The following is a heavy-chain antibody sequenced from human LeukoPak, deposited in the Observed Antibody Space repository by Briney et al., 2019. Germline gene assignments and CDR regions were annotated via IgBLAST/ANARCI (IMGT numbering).Heavy chain of an antibody. CDR1: GFTFSSYA. D-gene: IGHD6-19*01. CDR3: ARDPVAVAGEFDY. CDR2: IGGGGDST. V-gene: IGHV3-23*01. Sequence: PGGSLRLSCAASGFTFSSYAMNWVRQAPGKGLEWVSIIGGGGDSTSYADSVKGQFTISRDNSKNTLYLQMNSLRAEDTAVYYCARDPVAVAGEFDYWGQGTLVTVSS. J-gene: IGHJ4*02.